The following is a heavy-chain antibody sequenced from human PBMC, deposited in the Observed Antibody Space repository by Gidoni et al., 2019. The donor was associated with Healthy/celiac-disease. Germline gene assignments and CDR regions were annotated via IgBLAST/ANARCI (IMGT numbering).Heavy chain of an antibody. J-gene: IGHJ4*02. CDR1: GYSLTSYW. CDR3: ARNVAVAAQEFDY. CDR2: IYPGDSDT. D-gene: IGHD6-19*01. V-gene: IGHV5-51*01. Sequence: DVQLVQSVAEATKPGEPLKISCKGSGYSLTSYWIGRVRQLLGKGLEWMAIIYPGDSDTRYSPSFQGQVTISADKSISTSYLQWSSLKAADTAMYYCARNVAVAAQEFDYWGQGTLVTVSS.